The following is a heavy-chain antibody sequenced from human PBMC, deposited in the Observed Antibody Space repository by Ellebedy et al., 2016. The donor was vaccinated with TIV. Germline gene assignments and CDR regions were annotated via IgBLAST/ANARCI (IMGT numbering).Heavy chain of an antibody. J-gene: IGHJ4*02. V-gene: IGHV3-23*01. CDR3: AKGRGGGSDSSAPRYYFDY. Sequence: GESLKISCAASGFSFSRYGMHWVRQAPGKGLEWVSTISNTGGRTYYADSVEGRFTISRDNSKKTLYLQMNSLRAEDTAVYYCAKGRGGGSDSSAPRYYFDYWGLGTLVTVSS. CDR1: GFSFSRYG. D-gene: IGHD3-22*01. CDR2: ISNTGGRT.